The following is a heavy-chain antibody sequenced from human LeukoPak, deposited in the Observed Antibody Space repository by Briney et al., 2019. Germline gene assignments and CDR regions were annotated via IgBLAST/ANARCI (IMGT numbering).Heavy chain of an antibody. D-gene: IGHD3-22*01. Sequence: GGSVKVSCKASGFTFTSYGISWVRQAPGQGLEWMGWISAYNGNTNYAQNLQGRVTMTTDTSTTTVYMELRSLRSDDTAVYYCARVPRITMIVVVIRKSDAFDIWGQGTMVTVSS. CDR3: ARVPRITMIVVVIRKSDAFDI. J-gene: IGHJ3*02. V-gene: IGHV1-18*01. CDR1: GFTFTSYG. CDR2: ISAYNGNT.